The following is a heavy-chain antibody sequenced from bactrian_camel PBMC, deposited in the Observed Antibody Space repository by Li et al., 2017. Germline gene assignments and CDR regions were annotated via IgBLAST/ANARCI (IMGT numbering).Heavy chain of an antibody. CDR2: IDIDGST. J-gene: IGHJ4*01. CDR3: AARPSRGGGYCTLGDQYNR. Sequence: HVQLVESGGGSVQAGGSLRLSCAASGYEARLNCLAWFRQNPGKEREGVATIDIDGSTKYADSVSGRFTISRDNAKETLYLEMNSLKSEDTAMYYCAARPSRGGGYCTLGDQYNRWGQGTQVTVS. CDR1: GYEARLNC. D-gene: IGHD2*01. V-gene: IGHV3S53*01.